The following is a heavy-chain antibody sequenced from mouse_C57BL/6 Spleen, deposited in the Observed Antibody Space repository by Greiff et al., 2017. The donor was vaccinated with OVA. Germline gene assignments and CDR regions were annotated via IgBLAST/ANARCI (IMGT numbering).Heavy chain of an antibody. CDR3: ARHYYGSSPDV. Sequence: EVQLQQSGPELVKPGASVKISCKASGYSFTGYYMNWVKQSPEKSLEWIGEINPSTGGTTYNQKFKAKATLTVDKSSSTAYMQHKSLTSEDSAVYYCARHYYGSSPDVWGTGTTVTVSS. J-gene: IGHJ1*03. V-gene: IGHV1-42*01. D-gene: IGHD1-1*01. CDR2: INPSTGGT. CDR1: GYSFTGYY.